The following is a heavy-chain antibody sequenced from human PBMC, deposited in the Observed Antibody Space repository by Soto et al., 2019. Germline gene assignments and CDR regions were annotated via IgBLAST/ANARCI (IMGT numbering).Heavy chain of an antibody. CDR1: GFTFSSYA. Sequence: PGGSLRLSCAASGFTFSSYAMSWVRQAPGKGLEWVSAISGSGGSIYYADSVKGRFTISRDNSKNTLYLQMNSLRAEDTAVYYCAKGPDYDFWSGTIIDVWGKGTTVTVSS. CDR3: AKGPDYDFWSGTIIDV. CDR2: ISGSGGSI. D-gene: IGHD3-3*01. V-gene: IGHV3-23*01. J-gene: IGHJ6*03.